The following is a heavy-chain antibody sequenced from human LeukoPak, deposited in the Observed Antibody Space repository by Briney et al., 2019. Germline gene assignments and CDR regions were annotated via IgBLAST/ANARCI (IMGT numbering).Heavy chain of an antibody. Sequence: SETLSLTCTVSGGSISSNSYYWGWIRQPPGKGLEWIGSIYYSGSTYYNPSLKSRVTVSVDTSMNQFSLKLSSVAAADTAVYYCARERRRSFDYWGQGTLVTVSS. V-gene: IGHV4-39*07. D-gene: IGHD5-24*01. CDR2: IYYSGST. CDR3: ARERRRSFDY. CDR1: GGSISSNSYY. J-gene: IGHJ4*02.